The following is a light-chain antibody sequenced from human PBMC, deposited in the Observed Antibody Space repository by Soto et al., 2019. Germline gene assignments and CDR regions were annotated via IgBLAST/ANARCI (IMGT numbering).Light chain of an antibody. Sequence: EIVMTQSPVALSVSPGESATLSCRASQSVGSYFAWYQQKPGQAPRLLIYDTSTRATGVPARFSGSGSGTDFTLTISSLQSEDFAVYYCQQHNNWPLTFGQGTKVEIK. CDR3: QQHNNWPLT. J-gene: IGKJ4*01. CDR1: QSVGSY. V-gene: IGKV3-15*01. CDR2: DTS.